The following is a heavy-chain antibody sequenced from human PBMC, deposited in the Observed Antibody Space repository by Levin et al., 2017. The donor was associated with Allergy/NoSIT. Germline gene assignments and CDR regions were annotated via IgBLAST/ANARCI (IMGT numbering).Heavy chain of an antibody. CDR2: INPNSGGT. D-gene: IGHD4-23*01. CDR1: GYTFTGYY. V-gene: IGHV1-2*02. CDR3: ARLGNTDFDY. J-gene: IGHJ4*02. Sequence: GESLKISCKASGYTFTGYYMHWVRQAPGQGLEWMGWINPNSGGTNYAQKFQGRVTMTRDTSISTAYMELSRLRSDDTAVYYCARLGNTDFDYWGQGTLVTVSS.